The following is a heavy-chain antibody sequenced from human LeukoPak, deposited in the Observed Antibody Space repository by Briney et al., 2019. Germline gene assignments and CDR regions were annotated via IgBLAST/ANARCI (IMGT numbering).Heavy chain of an antibody. CDR3: ARVVVVAAPPYYHYYYMDV. D-gene: IGHD2-15*01. J-gene: IGHJ6*03. V-gene: IGHV1-69*13. CDR2: IIPIFGTA. CDR1: GGTFSSYA. Sequence: SVKVSCMASGGTFSSYAISWVRQAPGQGLEWMGGIIPIFGTANYAQKFQGRVTITADESTSTAYMELSSLRSEDTAVYYCARVVVVAAPPYYHYYYMDVWGKGTTVTVSS.